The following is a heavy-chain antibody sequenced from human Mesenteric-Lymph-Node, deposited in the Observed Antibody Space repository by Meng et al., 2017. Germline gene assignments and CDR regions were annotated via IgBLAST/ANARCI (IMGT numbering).Heavy chain of an antibody. Sequence: WVALISKDGSNKHYADSVKGRFTISRDNSKNTLYLQMNSLRAEDTAVYYCANLGVGLRYFDWLGRGGYWGQGTLVTVSS. CDR2: ISKDGSNK. D-gene: IGHD3-9*01. CDR3: ANLGVGLRYFDWLGRGGY. V-gene: IGHV3-30*07. J-gene: IGHJ4*02.